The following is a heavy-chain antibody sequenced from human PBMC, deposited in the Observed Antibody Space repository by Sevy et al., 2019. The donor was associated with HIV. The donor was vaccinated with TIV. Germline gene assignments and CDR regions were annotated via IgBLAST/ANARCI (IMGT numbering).Heavy chain of an antibody. CDR3: TTEVATITYSSGGGYFDY. CDR1: GFTFSNAW. Sequence: GGYLRLSCAASGFTFSNAWMSWVRQAPGKGLEWVGRIKSKTDGGTTDYAAPVKGRFTISRDDSKNTLYLQLNSLKTEDTAVYYCTTEVATITYSSGGGYFDYWGQGTLVTVSS. V-gene: IGHV3-15*01. J-gene: IGHJ4*02. D-gene: IGHD5-12*01. CDR2: IKSKTDGGTT.